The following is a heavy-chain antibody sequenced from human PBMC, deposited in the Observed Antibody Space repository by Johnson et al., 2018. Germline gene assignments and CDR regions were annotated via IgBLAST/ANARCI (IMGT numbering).Heavy chain of an antibody. CDR2: IWYDGSNK. J-gene: IGHJ6*02. CDR3: ARVPYPNEYCGMDV. D-gene: IGHD2-2*01. Sequence: QVQLVESGGGVVQPGRSLRLSCAASGFTFSSYGMHWVRQAPGKGLEWVAVIWYDGSNKYYADSVKGRFTIPRDNSKNTLFLQMNSLRAEDTAVYYCARVPYPNEYCGMDVWGQGTTVTVSS. CDR1: GFTFSSYG. V-gene: IGHV3-33*01.